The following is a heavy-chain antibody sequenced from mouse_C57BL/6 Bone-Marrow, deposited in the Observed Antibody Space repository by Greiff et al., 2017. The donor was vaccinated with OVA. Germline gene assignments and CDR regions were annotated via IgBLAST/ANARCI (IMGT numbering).Heavy chain of an antibody. V-gene: IGHV1-5*01. CDR2: IYPGNSDT. J-gene: IGHJ1*03. CDR3: TRSAHYCGSSYEYFDV. D-gene: IGHD1-1*01. CDR1: GYTFTSYW. Sequence: VQLQQSGTVLARPGASVKMSCKTSGYTFTSYWMHWVKQRPGQGLEWIGAIYPGNSDTSYNQKFKGKAKMTAVTSASTAYMELSSLTIEDSAVYYCTRSAHYCGSSYEYFDVWGTGTTVTVSS.